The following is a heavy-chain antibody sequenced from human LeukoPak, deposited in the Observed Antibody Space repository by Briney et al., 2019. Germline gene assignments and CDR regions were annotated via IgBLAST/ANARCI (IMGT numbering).Heavy chain of an antibody. CDR2: IYTSGST. CDR1: GGSISSYY. Sequence: PSETLSLTCTVSGGSISSYYWSWIRQPAGKGLEWIGRIYTSGSTNYNPSLKSRVTMSVDTSKNQFSLKLSSVTAADTAVYYCARGATNFKNDYGDYLARLDDAFDIWGQGTMVTVSS. D-gene: IGHD4-17*01. J-gene: IGHJ3*02. V-gene: IGHV4-4*07. CDR3: ARGATNFKNDYGDYLARLDDAFDI.